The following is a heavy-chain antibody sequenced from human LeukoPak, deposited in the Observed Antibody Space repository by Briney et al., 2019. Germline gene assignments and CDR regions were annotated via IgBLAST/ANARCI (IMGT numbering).Heavy chain of an antibody. V-gene: IGHV4-59*12. J-gene: IGHJ4*02. Sequence: SETLSLTCTVSGGSISSYYWSWIRQPPGKGLEWIGYIYYSGSTNCNPSLKSRVTISVDTSKNQFSLKMSSLTAADTAVYYCARPLSEVVIALAYWGQGTPVTVSS. CDR2: IYYSGST. CDR3: ARPLSEVVIALAY. CDR1: GGSISSYY. D-gene: IGHD2-21*01.